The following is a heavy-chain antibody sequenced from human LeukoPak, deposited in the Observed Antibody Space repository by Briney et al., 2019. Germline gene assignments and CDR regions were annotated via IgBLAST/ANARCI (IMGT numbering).Heavy chain of an antibody. CDR3: ATGSHYYDSSGYSY. CDR1: GYTLTGLS. V-gene: IGHV1-24*01. J-gene: IGHJ4*02. Sequence: ASVKVSCKVSGYTLTGLSRHWVRQAPGKGLEWMGGFDPEDGETIYAQKFQGRVTMTEDTSTDTAYMELSSLRSEDTAVYYCATGSHYYDSSGYSYWGQGTLVTVSS. D-gene: IGHD3-22*01. CDR2: FDPEDGET.